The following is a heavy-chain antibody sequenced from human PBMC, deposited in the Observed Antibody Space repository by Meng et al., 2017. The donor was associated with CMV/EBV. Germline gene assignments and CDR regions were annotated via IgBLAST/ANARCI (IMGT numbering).Heavy chain of an antibody. CDR2: ISSSGSTI. J-gene: IGHJ3*02. Sequence: GESLKISCAASGFTLSSYEMNWVRQAPGKGLEWVSYISSSGSTIYYADSVKGRFTISRDNAKNSLYLQMNSLRAEDTAVYYCARDNRKGQQLVRAFDIWGQGTMVTVSS. CDR1: GFTLSSYE. CDR3: ARDNRKGQQLVRAFDI. D-gene: IGHD6-13*01. V-gene: IGHV3-48*03.